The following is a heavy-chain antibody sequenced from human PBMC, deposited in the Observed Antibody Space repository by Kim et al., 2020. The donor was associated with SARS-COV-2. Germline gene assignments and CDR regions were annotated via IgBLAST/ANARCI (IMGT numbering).Heavy chain of an antibody. V-gene: IGHV3-49*03. CDR3: TPYYDILIGYYRDYYYYGMDV. CDR2: ISTKAHGGTT. J-gene: IGHJ6*02. D-gene: IGHD3-9*01. CDR1: GFTFGNYA. Sequence: GGSLRLSCTASGFTFGNYAMSWLRQAPGKGLELVGFISTKAHGGTTEYAASVKGRFTISRDDSKSIAYLQMNSLKTEDTAVYYCTPYYDILIGYYRDYYYYGMDVWGQGTTVTVSS.